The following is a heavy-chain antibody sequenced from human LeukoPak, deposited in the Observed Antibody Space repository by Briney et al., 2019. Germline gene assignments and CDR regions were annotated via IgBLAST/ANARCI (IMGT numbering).Heavy chain of an antibody. CDR1: GFTFSSYA. D-gene: IGHD6-19*01. Sequence: GRSLRLSCAASGFTFSSYAMHWVRQAPGKGLEWVAVISYDGSNKYYADSVKGRFTISRDNSKNTLYLQMNSLRAEDTAVYYCALRPYSSGLEVPWGQGTLVTVSS. CDR2: ISYDGSNK. V-gene: IGHV3-30-3*01. J-gene: IGHJ5*02. CDR3: ALRPYSSGLEVP.